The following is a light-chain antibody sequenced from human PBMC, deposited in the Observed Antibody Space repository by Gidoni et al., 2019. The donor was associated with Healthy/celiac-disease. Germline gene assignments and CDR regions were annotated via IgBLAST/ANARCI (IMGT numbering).Light chain of an antibody. CDR2: AAS. J-gene: IGKJ4*01. V-gene: IGKV1-39*01. Sequence: PSSLAASVGDRVTITSRASQSISSYLNWYQQKPGKAPKLLIYAASSLQSGVPSRFSGSGSGTDFTLTISSLQPEDFATYYCQQSYSTPLTFGGGTKVEIK. CDR1: QSISSY. CDR3: QQSYSTPLT.